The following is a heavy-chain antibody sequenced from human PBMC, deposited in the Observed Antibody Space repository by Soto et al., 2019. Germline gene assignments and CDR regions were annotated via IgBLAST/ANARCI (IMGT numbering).Heavy chain of an antibody. CDR2: ISYDGSNK. V-gene: IGHV3-30*03. CDR1: GFTFSSYG. Sequence: AGGSLRLSCAASGFTFSSYGMHWVRQAPGKGLEWVAVISYDGSNKYYADSVKGRFTISRDNSKNSLYLQMNSLRADDTAVYYCATDQLSLLNYDYWGQGTLVTVSS. CDR3: ATDQLSLLNYDY. J-gene: IGHJ4*02. D-gene: IGHD1-1*01.